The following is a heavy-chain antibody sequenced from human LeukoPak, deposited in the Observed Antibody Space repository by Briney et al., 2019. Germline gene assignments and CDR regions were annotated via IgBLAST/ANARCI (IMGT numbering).Heavy chain of an antibody. J-gene: IGHJ4*02. CDR3: AKVAPSSGYSFDY. Sequence: PGGSLRLSCAASGFTFSGSALHWVRQASGKGPEWVGRIRSTANGYETAYAASVKGRFTISRDDSKNTQYVEMKSLRAEDTAVYYCAKVAPSSGYSFDYWGQGTLVTVSS. D-gene: IGHD3-22*01. CDR1: GFTFSGSA. CDR2: IRSTANGYET. V-gene: IGHV3-73*01.